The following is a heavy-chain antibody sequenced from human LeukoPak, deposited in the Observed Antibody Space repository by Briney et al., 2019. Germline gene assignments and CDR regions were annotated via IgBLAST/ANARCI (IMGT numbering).Heavy chain of an antibody. Sequence: SETLSLTCTVSGGSISSSNYYWGWIRQPPGEGLEWIGGLYYSVTTYYNPSLKSRVTISVDTSKNQFSLKLSSVTAADTAVYYCAREHSGSYYRGYYFDYWGQGTLVTVSS. D-gene: IGHD1-26*01. J-gene: IGHJ4*02. CDR3: AREHSGSYYRGYYFDY. CDR2: LYYSVTT. CDR1: GGSISSSNYY. V-gene: IGHV4-39*07.